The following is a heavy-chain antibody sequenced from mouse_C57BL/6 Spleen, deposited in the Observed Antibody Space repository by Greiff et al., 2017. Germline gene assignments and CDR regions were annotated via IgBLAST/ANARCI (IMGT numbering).Heavy chain of an antibody. V-gene: IGHV8-8*01. CDR3: ARIEYFYAMDY. D-gene: IGHD2-10*02. Sequence: QVTLKESGPGILQPSQTLSLTCSFSGFSLSTYGMGVGRLRQPSGKGLEWLAHTWWDDDKYYNPALKSRLTISKDTSTKQVFLKIANVDTADTATYYCARIEYFYAMDYWGQGTSVTVSS. CDR2: TWWDDDK. J-gene: IGHJ4*01. CDR1: GFSLSTYGMG.